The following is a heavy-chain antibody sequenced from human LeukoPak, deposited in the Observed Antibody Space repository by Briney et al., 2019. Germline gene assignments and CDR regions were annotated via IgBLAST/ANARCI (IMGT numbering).Heavy chain of an antibody. CDR2: IYYSGST. V-gene: IGHV4-39*07. Sequence: SETLSLTCTVSGGSISSSSYYWGRIRQPPGKGLEWIGSIYYSGSTYYNPSLKSRVTISVDTSKNQFSLKLSSVTAADTAVYYCARGTLIEDSGSYLNYYYYMDVWGKGTTVTVSS. CDR3: ARGTLIEDSGSYLNYYYYMDV. CDR1: GGSISSSSYY. D-gene: IGHD1-26*01. J-gene: IGHJ6*03.